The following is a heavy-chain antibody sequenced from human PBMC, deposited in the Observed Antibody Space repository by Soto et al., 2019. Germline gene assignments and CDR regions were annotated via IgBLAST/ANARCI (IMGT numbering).Heavy chain of an antibody. J-gene: IGHJ4*02. CDR2: IYHTGTT. CDR3: ARGIRSRYYDSSGYWTFDY. V-gene: IGHV4-4*02. Sequence: QVQLQESGPGLVKPSGTLSLTCAVSGDSIRSNNWWSWVRQPPGKGLEWIGEIYHTGTTNYNPSLKSRVTSSVDKARNAFSLKLTAVTAADTAVYYCARGIRSRYYDSSGYWTFDYWGQGTLVTVSS. CDR1: GDSIRSNNW. D-gene: IGHD3-22*01.